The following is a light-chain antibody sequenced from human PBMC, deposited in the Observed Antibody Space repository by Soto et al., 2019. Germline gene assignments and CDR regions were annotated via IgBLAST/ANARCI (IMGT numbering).Light chain of an antibody. V-gene: IGKV3-11*01. Sequence: EVVLTQSPVTLSLSPGERSTLSCRASQSVSSSYLAWYQQKPGQAPRLLIYDASNRATGIPARFSGSGSGTDFTLTISSLEPEDFAVYYCQQRSNWPPSITFGQGTRLEI. CDR1: QSVSSSY. J-gene: IGKJ5*01. CDR3: QQRSNWPPSIT. CDR2: DAS.